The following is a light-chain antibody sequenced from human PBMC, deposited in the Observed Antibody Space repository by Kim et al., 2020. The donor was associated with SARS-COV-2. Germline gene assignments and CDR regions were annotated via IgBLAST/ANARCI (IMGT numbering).Light chain of an antibody. V-gene: IGKV1-33*01. CDR2: DVS. Sequence: DVQMTQTPSSLSASVGDRVTITCQASRAITKYLSWYQQKPGKAPHLLIYDVSNLQTGVPSRFSGSGSGTHFAFTISSLQPEDVATYYCQQYDHLPLTFGGGTKVDIK. J-gene: IGKJ4*01. CDR3: QQYDHLPLT. CDR1: RAITKY.